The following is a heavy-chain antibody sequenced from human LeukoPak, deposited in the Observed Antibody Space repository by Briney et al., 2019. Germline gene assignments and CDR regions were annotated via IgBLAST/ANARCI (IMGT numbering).Heavy chain of an antibody. Sequence: SETLSLTCAVYGGSFSGYYWSWIRQPPGKGLEWIGEINHSGSTNYNPSLKSRVTISVDTSKNQFSLKLSSVTAADTAVYYCAKHHRPVAGRGIYYFDYWGQGTLVTVSS. D-gene: IGHD6-19*01. CDR1: GGSFSGYY. CDR3: AKHHRPVAGRGIYYFDY. J-gene: IGHJ4*02. V-gene: IGHV4-34*01. CDR2: INHSGST.